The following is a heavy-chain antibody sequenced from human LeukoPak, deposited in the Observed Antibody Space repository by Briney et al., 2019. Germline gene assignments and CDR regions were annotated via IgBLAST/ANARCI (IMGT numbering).Heavy chain of an antibody. V-gene: IGHV3-23*01. CDR3: VPKGNEGY. D-gene: IGHD1-1*01. CDR1: GFTFSSYT. Sequence: GGSLRLSCAASGFTFSSYTMSWVRQAPGKGLEWVSTITTSDGNTYYADSVKGRFTISRDNSKNTLYLQMSSLRVEDTAVYYCVPKGNEGYWGQGTLVTVSS. CDR2: ITTSDGNT. J-gene: IGHJ4*02.